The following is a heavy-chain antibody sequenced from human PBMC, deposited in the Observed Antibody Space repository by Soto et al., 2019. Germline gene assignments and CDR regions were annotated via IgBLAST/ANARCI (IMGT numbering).Heavy chain of an antibody. CDR3: SKSRPRRTSGYFFDY. Sequence: EVQLLESGGKLVQPGGSLTLSCAASGFTFSTYAMAWVRQAPGKGLEWVSGVSASGLNTDYADPVKGRFYISRDNSKNTVTLHMNSLIAHCTAMYNCSKSRPRRTSGYFFDYSGQGTPVTVSS. CDR2: VSASGLNT. D-gene: IGHD1-1*01. J-gene: IGHJ4*02. CDR1: GFTFSTYA. V-gene: IGHV3-23*01.